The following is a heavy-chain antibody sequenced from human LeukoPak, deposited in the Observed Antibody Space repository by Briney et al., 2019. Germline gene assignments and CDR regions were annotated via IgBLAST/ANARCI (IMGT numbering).Heavy chain of an antibody. J-gene: IGHJ4*02. CDR1: GFIVSGNY. D-gene: IGHD2-15*01. V-gene: IGHV3-53*01. Sequence: PGGSLRLSCAASGFIVSGNYMSWVRQAPGKGLEWVSLIYSSGSTYYTASVKGRFTISRDHSKNTLYLQMNSLRAEDAALYYCARGLESCSSGSCFKDWGQGTLVTVSS. CDR2: IYSSGST. CDR3: ARGLESCSSGSCFKD.